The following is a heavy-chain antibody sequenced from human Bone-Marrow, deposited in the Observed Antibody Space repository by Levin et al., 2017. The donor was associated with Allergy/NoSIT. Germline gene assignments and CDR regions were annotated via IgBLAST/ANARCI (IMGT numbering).Heavy chain of an antibody. J-gene: IGHJ5*02. V-gene: IGHV5-10-1*01. CDR2: IDPSDSYT. CDR1: GYSFTSYW. Sequence: GESLKISCKGSGYSFTSYWISWVRQMPGKGLEWMGRIDPSDSYTNYSPSFQGHVTISADKSISTAYLQWSSLKASDTAMYYCARHGCGVSGTCGPHQRKDYGDFPWFDPWGQGTLVTVSS. CDR3: ARHGCGVSGTCGPHQRKDYGDFPWFDP. D-gene: IGHD4-17*01.